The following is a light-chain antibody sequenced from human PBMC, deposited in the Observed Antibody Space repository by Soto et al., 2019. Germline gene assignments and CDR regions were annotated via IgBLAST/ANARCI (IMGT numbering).Light chain of an antibody. CDR1: QNIRNW. Sequence: DIQMTQSPSTLSASVVDSFTITCRASQNIRNWLAWYQQKPGKAPNPLIYDASSLKSGVPARFSGSGSGTEFTLTISSLQPEDFATYYCLQHNSYPWKFGQGTKVDIK. J-gene: IGKJ1*01. CDR2: DAS. V-gene: IGKV1-5*01. CDR3: LQHNSYPWK.